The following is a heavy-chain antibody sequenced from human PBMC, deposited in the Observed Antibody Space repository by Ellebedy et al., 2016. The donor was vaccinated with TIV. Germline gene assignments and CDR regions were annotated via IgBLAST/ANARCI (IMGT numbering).Heavy chain of an antibody. J-gene: IGHJ4*02. CDR1: GGSFSGYY. CDR2: INHGGTT. V-gene: IGHV4-34*01. CDR3: ARGTAALQPRKYFDS. D-gene: IGHD6-25*01. Sequence: SETLSLXCAVYGGSFSGYYWTWIRQPPGKGLEWIGEINHGGTTNYNPSLKSRVIISADTSKNQFSLKVNSVSAADTAVYYCARGTAALQPRKYFDSWGQGTLVTVSS.